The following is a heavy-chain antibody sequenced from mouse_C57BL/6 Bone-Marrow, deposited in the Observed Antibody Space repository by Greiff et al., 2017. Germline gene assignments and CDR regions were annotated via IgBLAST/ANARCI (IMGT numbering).Heavy chain of an antibody. CDR2: IYPGDGDT. Sequence: VQVVESGPELVKPGASGKISCKASGYAFSSSWMNWVKQRPGKGLEWIGRIYPGDGDTNYNGKFKGKATLTADKSSSTAYMQLSSLTSEDSAVYFCARGGYDAWFAYWGQGTLVTVSA. CDR1: GYAFSSSW. V-gene: IGHV1-82*01. D-gene: IGHD2-2*01. J-gene: IGHJ3*01. CDR3: ARGGYDAWFAY.